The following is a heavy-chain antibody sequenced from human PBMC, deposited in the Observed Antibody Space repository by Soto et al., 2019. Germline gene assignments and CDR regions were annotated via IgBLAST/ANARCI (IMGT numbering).Heavy chain of an antibody. Sequence: GGSLRLSCAASGFTFSSYGMHWVRQAPGKGLEWVAVIWYDGSNKYYADSVKGRFTISRDNSKNTLYLQMNSLRAEDTAVYYCAREGTMLRSGAFDIWGQGTMVTVSS. J-gene: IGHJ3*02. V-gene: IGHV3-33*01. CDR2: IWYDGSNK. CDR3: AREGTMLRSGAFDI. D-gene: IGHD3-10*02. CDR1: GFTFSSYG.